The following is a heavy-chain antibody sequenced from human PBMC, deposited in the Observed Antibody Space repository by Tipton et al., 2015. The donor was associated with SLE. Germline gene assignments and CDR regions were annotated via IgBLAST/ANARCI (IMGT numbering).Heavy chain of an antibody. V-gene: IGHV4-31*03. CDR2: IYYSGNT. J-gene: IGHJ4*02. Sequence: TLSLTCTVSGGSISSGGYYLSWIRHLPGKGLEWIGYIYYSGNTYYNPSLESRVTISLDTSKNQFSLKVNSLTAADTAVYYCARTIAAAKTSFDFWGQGTLVTVSS. CDR1: GGSISSGGYY. CDR3: ARTIAAAKTSFDF. D-gene: IGHD2-2*01.